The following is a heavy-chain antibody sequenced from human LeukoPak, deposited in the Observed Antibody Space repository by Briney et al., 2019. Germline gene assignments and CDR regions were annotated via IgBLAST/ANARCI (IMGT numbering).Heavy chain of an antibody. CDR2: ISGSGGST. CDR3: AKDQCSSTSCYSGYYGYGMDV. V-gene: IGHV3-23*01. D-gene: IGHD2-2*02. J-gene: IGHJ6*02. Sequence: GGSLRLSCAASGFTFSSYWMSWVRQAPGKGLEWVSAISGSGGSTYYADSVKGRFTISRDNSKNTLYLQMNSLRAEDTAVYYCAKDQCSSTSCYSGYYGYGMDVWGQGTTVTVSS. CDR1: GFTFSSYW.